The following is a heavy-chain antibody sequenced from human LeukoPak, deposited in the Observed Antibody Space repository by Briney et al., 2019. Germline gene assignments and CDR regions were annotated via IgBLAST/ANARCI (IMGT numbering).Heavy chain of an antibody. CDR3: AKGPRSSTSWLFDY. Sequence: GGSLRLSCAASGFTFNNYAMNWVRQAPGKGLEWVSAITGSGASTNYADSLKGRFTITRDNSENTLYLQMHSLRVEDTAVYYCAKGPRSSTSWLFDYWGQGILVTVSS. CDR1: GFTFNNYA. V-gene: IGHV3-23*01. CDR2: ITGSGAST. D-gene: IGHD5-12*01. J-gene: IGHJ4*02.